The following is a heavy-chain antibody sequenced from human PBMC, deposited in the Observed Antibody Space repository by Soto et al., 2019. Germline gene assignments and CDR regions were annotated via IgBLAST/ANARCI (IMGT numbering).Heavy chain of an antibody. CDR1: GFTLSGSD. J-gene: IGHJ6*02. CDR2: IRTKSNNFAT. CDR3: SRHQEGRSMVFYGMDV. V-gene: IGHV3-73*01. D-gene: IGHD3-10*01. Sequence: TGGSLRLSCAASGFTLSGSDMHWVRQASGKGLEWVGRIRTKSNNFATSYAESVRGRFTISRDDSDNTASLQMSSLKTEDTAIYYCSRHQEGRSMVFYGMDVWGQGTTVTVSS.